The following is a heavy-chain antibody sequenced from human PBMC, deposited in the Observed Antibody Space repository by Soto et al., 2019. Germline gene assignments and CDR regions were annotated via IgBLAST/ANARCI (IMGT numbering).Heavy chain of an antibody. CDR1: GGSISSGGYS. V-gene: IGHV4-30-2*01. CDR2: IYHSGST. J-gene: IGHJ5*02. Sequence: QLQLQESGSGLVKPSQTLSLTCAVSGGSISSGGYSWNWIRQPLGKGLEWIGYIYHSGSTYYNPSVDTRLTISVDKATHQCSLKLTSVPAADTAVYYCARDPLEANWFDHSGQGTLVTVSS. CDR3: ARDPLEANWFDH.